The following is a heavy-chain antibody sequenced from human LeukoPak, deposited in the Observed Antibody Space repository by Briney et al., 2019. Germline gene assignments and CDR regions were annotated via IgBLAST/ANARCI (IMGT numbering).Heavy chain of an antibody. CDR2: ISSSSSYI. Sequence: GGSLRLSCAASGFTFSSYSMNWVRQAPGKGLEWVSSISSSSSYIYYADSVKGRFTISRDNAKNSLYLHMNSLRAEDTAVYYCARDLGSGWQYYFDYWGQGTLVTVSS. CDR3: ARDLGSGWQYYFDY. V-gene: IGHV3-21*01. D-gene: IGHD6-19*01. J-gene: IGHJ4*02. CDR1: GFTFSSYS.